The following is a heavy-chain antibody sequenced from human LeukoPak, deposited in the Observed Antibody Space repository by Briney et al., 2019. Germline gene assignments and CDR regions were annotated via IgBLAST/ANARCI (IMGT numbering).Heavy chain of an antibody. Sequence: ASVKVSCKASGYTFSGYYIHWVRQAPGQGLEWMGWINPNTGGTKYAQRFQDRVTMTRDTSVSTAYMELSRLRSDDTAVYYCARDSSGDYYWFDPWGQGTLVTVSS. CDR1: GYTFSGYY. CDR3: ARDSSGDYYWFDP. J-gene: IGHJ5*02. V-gene: IGHV1-2*02. D-gene: IGHD4-17*01. CDR2: INPNTGGT.